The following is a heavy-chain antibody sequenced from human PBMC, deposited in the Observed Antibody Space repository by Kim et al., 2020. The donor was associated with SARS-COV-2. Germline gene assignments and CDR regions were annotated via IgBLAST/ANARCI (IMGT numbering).Heavy chain of an antibody. CDR3: ARHPRLWFGELFGQSGMDV. CDR2: IDPSDSYT. CDR1: GYSFTSYW. J-gene: IGHJ6*02. D-gene: IGHD3-10*01. V-gene: IGHV5-10-1*01. Sequence: GESLKISCKGSGYSFTSYWISWVRQMPGKGLEWMGRIDPSDSYTNYSPSFQGHVTISADKSISTAYLQWSSLKASDTAMYYCARHPRLWFGELFGQSGMDVWGQGTTVTVSS.